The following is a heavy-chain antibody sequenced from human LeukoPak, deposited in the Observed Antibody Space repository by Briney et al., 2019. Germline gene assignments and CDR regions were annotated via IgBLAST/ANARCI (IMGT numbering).Heavy chain of an antibody. CDR1: GGSISSSSYY. V-gene: IGHV4-39*01. Sequence: ASETLSLTCTVSGGSISSSSYYWGWIRQPPGKGLEWIGSIYYSGSTYYNPSLKSRVTISVDTSKNQFSLKLSSVTAADTAVYYCARGRARSGGGAFDIWGQGTMVTVSS. CDR2: IYYSGST. D-gene: IGHD6-25*01. CDR3: ARGRARSGGGAFDI. J-gene: IGHJ3*02.